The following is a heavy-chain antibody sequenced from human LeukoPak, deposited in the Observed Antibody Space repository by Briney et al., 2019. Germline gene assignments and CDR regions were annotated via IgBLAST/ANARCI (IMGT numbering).Heavy chain of an antibody. D-gene: IGHD2-2*01. V-gene: IGHV3-23*01. CDR2: ISGSGGST. CDR3: AKDLGTSHRDYFDY. J-gene: IGHJ4*02. Sequence: GRSLRLSCAASGFTFSSYAMSWVRQAPGKGLEWVSAISGSGGSTYYADSAKGRFTISRDNSKNTLYLQMNNLRAEDTAVYYCAKDLGTSHRDYFDYWGQGTLVTVSS. CDR1: GFTFSSYA.